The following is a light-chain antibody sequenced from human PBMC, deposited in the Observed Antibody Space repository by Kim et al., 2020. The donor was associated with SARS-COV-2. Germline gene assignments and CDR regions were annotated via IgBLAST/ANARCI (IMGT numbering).Light chain of an antibody. CDR1: SSDVGGYNL. J-gene: IGLJ1*01. CDR3: CSYAGNYHHYV. Sequence: QSALTQPRSVSGSPGQSVTISCTGTSSDVGGYNLVSWYQHHPGKAPKLMIYDVTKRPSGVPDRFSASKSGNTASLTISGLQADDEADYYCCSYAGNYHHYVFGTGTKVTVL. CDR2: DVT. V-gene: IGLV2-11*01.